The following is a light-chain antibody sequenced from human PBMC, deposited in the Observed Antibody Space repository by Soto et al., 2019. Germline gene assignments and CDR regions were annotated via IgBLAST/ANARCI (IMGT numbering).Light chain of an antibody. CDR2: DVS. CDR1: SSDVGAYDY. J-gene: IGLJ1*01. V-gene: IGLV2-14*03. CDR3: SSYADSSARDYV. Sequence: QSALTQPASVSGSPGQSITISCSGTSSDVGAYDYVSWYQQHPGGVPKLLIFDVSSRPSGVSSRFSGSKSGNTASLTISGLQADDESDYYCSSYADSSARDYVFGGGTKLTVL.